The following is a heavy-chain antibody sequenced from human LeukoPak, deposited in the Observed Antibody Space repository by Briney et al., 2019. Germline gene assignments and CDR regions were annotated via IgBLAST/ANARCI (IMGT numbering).Heavy chain of an antibody. CDR1: GSSICNYY. J-gene: IGHJ4*02. CDR3: ARDRGIATTQPFDF. CDR2: IYTSGST. V-gene: IGHV4-4*07. D-gene: IGHD6-13*01. Sequence: SETLSLTCTVSGSSICNYYWSWIRQPAGKGLEWIGRIYTSGSTNYNPSLKSRVTISVDKSKNQFSLRLTSVTVADTAVYYCARDRGIATTQPFDFWGQGTLVTVSS.